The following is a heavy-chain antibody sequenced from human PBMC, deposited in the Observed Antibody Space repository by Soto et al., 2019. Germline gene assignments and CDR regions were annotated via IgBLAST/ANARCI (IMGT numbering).Heavy chain of an antibody. J-gene: IGHJ6*02. D-gene: IGHD2-21*02. CDR1: GFSLSTSGMC. Sequence: GSGPTLVNPTQTLTLTCTFSGFSLSTSGMCVTWISQPPGKALEWLALIDRDDDKYYSTSLKTRLTISKDTSKNQVVLTMTNMDPVDTATYYCARFLIVRSLEYCTGDCSYYYGMDVWGQGTTVTVSS. V-gene: IGHV2-70*01. CDR3: ARFLIVRSLEYCTGDCSYYYGMDV. CDR2: IDRDDDK.